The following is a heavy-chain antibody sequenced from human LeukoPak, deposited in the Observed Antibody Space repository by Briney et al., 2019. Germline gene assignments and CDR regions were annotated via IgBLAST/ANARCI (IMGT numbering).Heavy chain of an antibody. Sequence: ASVKVSCKASGYTFTSYGFSWVRQAPGQGLEWMGWISAYNGNTNYAQKLQGRVTMTTDTSTSTAYMELSSLRSEDTAVYYCARDPRSGYHDYWGQGTLVTVSS. CDR3: ARDPRSGYHDY. CDR2: ISAYNGNT. V-gene: IGHV1-18*01. CDR1: GYTFTSYG. D-gene: IGHD3-22*01. J-gene: IGHJ4*02.